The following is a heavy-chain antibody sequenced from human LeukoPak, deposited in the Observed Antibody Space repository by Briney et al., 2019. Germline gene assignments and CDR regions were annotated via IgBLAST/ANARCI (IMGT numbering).Heavy chain of an antibody. CDR2: ISLNSGSI. CDR3: AKDADRAAAGLDFDY. D-gene: IGHD6-13*01. V-gene: IGHV3-9*01. CDR1: GFTFDDYA. J-gene: IGHJ4*02. Sequence: PGRSLRLSCAASGFTFDDYAMHWVRQAPGKGLEWVSGISLNSGSIGYADSVKGRFTISRDNAKNSLYLQMNSLRAEDTALYYCAKDADRAAAGLDFDYWGQGTLVTVSS.